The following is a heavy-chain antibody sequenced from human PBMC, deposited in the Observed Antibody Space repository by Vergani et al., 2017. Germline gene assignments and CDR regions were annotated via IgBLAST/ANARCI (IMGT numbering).Heavy chain of an antibody. D-gene: IGHD2-2*01. CDR3: ARLTTSLDCSSTSCYPYYYYGMDV. CDR1: GGSISSSSYY. V-gene: IGHV4-39*01. CDR2: IYYSGST. Sequence: QLQLQESGPGLVKPSETLSLTCTVSGGSISSSSYYWGWIRQPPGKGLEWIGSIYYSGSTYYNPSLKSRVTISVDTSKNQFSLKLSSVTAADTAVYYCARLTTSLDCSSTSCYPYYYYGMDVWGQGTTVTVSS. J-gene: IGHJ6*02.